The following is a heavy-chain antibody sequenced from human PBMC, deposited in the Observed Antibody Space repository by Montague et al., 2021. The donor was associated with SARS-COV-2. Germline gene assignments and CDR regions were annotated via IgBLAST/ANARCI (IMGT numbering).Heavy chain of an antibody. Sequence: SETLSLTCTVSGGSIFSNSFYWGWIRQSPGQGLEWIGNVLSSGSTFYNPSLRSRVTMSEDMSKNQFSLKLMSVTAADTAVYYCARSTVGTSPFDYWGQGTLVTVSS. D-gene: IGHD1-26*01. CDR1: GGSIFSNSFY. V-gene: IGHV4-39*01. J-gene: IGHJ4*02. CDR3: ARSTVGTSPFDY. CDR2: VLSSGST.